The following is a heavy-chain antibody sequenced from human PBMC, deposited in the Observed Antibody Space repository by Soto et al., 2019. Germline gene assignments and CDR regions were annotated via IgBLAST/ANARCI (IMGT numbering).Heavy chain of an antibody. Sequence: ASVQVSCKASGYTFASYAMHWVRQAPGQRLEWMGWINAGNGNTKYSQKFQGRVTITRDTSASTAYMELNSLRAEDTAIYYCAKDRAISMVRDTQNFDYWGQGTLVTVSS. D-gene: IGHD3-10*01. CDR3: AKDRAISMVRDTQNFDY. J-gene: IGHJ4*02. V-gene: IGHV1-3*01. CDR1: GYTFASYA. CDR2: INAGNGNT.